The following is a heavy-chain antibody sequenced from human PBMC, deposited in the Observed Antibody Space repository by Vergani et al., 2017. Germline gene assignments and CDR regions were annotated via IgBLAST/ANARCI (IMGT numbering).Heavy chain of an antibody. D-gene: IGHD3-9*01. V-gene: IGHV1-46*03. J-gene: IGHJ4*02. Sequence: QVQVVPSGAEVKKSGASVQVSCKTSGYTFSNYYMHWVRQAPGQGLEWMGIINPSGGHTNYAQKFQGRVTMTRDTSTSTVYMELSSLRSKDTAIYYCARGNYGILTGYRYWGQGTLVTVSA. CDR1: GYTFSNYY. CDR3: ARGNYGILTGYRY. CDR2: INPSGGHT.